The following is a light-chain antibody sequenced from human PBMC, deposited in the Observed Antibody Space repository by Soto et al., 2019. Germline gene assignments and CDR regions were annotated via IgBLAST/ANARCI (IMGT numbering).Light chain of an antibody. CDR2: AAF. Sequence: EIVLTQSPGTLSLSPGERATLSCRASEFLSSSYLVWYQQKPGQAPTLLIYAAFRRATGIPDRFSGSWSATEYTLTINTWEPEDFAVYYCQQPGTFGQGTKLEIK. CDR3: QQPGT. CDR1: EFLSSSY. J-gene: IGKJ2*01. V-gene: IGKV3-20*01.